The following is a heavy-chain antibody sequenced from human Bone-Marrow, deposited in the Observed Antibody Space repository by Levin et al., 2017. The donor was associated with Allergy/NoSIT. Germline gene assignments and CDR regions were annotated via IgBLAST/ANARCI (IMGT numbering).Heavy chain of an antibody. CDR3: AREGAYGGDGDHAFDL. V-gene: IGHV1-18*01. D-gene: IGHD4-23*01. CDR2: ISTFNGKT. J-gene: IGHJ3*01. CDR1: GYTFTNYH. Sequence: GESLKISCKASGYTFTNYHVVWVRQAPGHGLEWMGWISTFNGKTDYVQKLQGRVTMTADTSTDTASMELRSVRSDDTAVYFCAREGAYGGDGDHAFDLWGQGTLVTVS.